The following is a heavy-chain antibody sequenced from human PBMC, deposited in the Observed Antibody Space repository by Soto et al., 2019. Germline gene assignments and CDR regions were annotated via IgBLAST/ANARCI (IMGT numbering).Heavy chain of an antibody. V-gene: IGHV4-4*02. J-gene: IGHJ5*02. D-gene: IGHD2-15*01. CDR3: ARAHCSGGSCYSVQHWFDP. CDR2: MYHSGST. CDR1: GGSISSSNW. Sequence: QVQLQESGPGLVKPSGTLSLTCAVSGGSISSSNWWSWVRQPPGKGLDGIGEMYHSGSTNHNPSLKSRVTISVDKSKNQFSLKLSSVTAADTAVYYCARAHCSGGSCYSVQHWFDPWGQGTLVTVSS.